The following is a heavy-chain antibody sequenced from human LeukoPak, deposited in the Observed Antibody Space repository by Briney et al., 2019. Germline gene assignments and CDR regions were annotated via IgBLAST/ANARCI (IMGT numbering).Heavy chain of an antibody. D-gene: IGHD1-20*01. CDR1: GYTFSDYY. V-gene: IGHV1-2*02. J-gene: IGHJ6*03. Sequence: GASVKVSCKASGYTFSDYYMHWVRQAPGQGLEWMGWINPNSGGTKYAQQFQGRVTMTRDTSISTAYVEMTRLRSDDTAVYYCARDNWKYYYYYYMDVWGKGTTATVSS. CDR3: ARDNWKYYYYYYMDV. CDR2: INPNSGGT.